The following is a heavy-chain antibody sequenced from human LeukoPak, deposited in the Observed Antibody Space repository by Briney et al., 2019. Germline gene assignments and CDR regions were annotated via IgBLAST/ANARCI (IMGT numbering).Heavy chain of an antibody. CDR1: GFTVSSNY. V-gene: IGHV3-64D*06. CDR2: ISKNGGNT. D-gene: IGHD2-21*02. J-gene: IGHJ4*02. Sequence: PGGSLRLSRAASGFTVSSNYMSWVRQAPGRGLEYVSAISKNGGNTYYVDSVKGRFTISRDNSKNTLYLQMNSLRVEDTAVYFCVKDLSDRDVDYWGQGTLVTVFS. CDR3: VKDLSDRDVDY.